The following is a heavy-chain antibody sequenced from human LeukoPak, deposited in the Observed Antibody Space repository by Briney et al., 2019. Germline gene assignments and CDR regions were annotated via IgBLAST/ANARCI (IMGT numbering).Heavy chain of an antibody. J-gene: IGHJ4*02. Sequence: GGSLRLLCAASGFTFSNFWMSWVRQAPGKGLEWVANIKQDGSEKYYVDSVKGRFTISRDNAKNSLYLQMNSLRAEDTAVYYCARGTIAAAGYYYFDYWGQGTQVTVSS. CDR1: GFTFSNFW. D-gene: IGHD6-13*01. CDR2: IKQDGSEK. CDR3: ARGTIAAAGYYYFDY. V-gene: IGHV3-7*04.